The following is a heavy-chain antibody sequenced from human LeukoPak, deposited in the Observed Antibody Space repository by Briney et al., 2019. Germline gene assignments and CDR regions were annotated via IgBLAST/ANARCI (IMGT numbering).Heavy chain of an antibody. Sequence: GGSLRLSCAAPGITVFTNYMTWVPHGPGKGLEWVSVITSGGSAYYADSVKGRFTISRDNSKNTVYLQMNSLRAEDTAVYYCARASPADFYGLDVWGQGTTVTVSS. CDR2: ITSGGSA. D-gene: IGHD6-6*01. CDR3: ARASPADFYGLDV. J-gene: IGHJ6*02. CDR1: GITVFTNY. V-gene: IGHV3-66*01.